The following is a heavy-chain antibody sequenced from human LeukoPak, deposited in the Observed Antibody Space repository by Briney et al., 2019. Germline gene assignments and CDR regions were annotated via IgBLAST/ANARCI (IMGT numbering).Heavy chain of an antibody. J-gene: IGHJ4*02. V-gene: IGHV1-46*01. CDR1: GYTFTSNY. D-gene: IGHD2-2*01. Sequence: ASVKVSCKAFGYTFTSNYMHWVRQAPGQGPEWMGVISPSGGPTTYAQKFQGRVTLTRDMSTSTDYLELSSLRSEDTAVYYCARGLRGSPAFDYWGQGTLVTVSS. CDR2: ISPSGGPT. CDR3: ARGLRGSPAFDY.